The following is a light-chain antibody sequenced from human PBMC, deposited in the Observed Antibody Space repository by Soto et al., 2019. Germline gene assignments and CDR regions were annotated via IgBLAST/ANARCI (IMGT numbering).Light chain of an antibody. Sequence: LTQPASVSGSPGQSITISCVGTSSDVGRYTYVSWYQQYPGKAPKLIIYDVYNRPSGVSNRFSGSKSGNTASLTISGLQAEDEADYYCTSYTSASTPYVFGSGTKVTVL. V-gene: IGLV2-14*01. J-gene: IGLJ1*01. CDR1: SSDVGRYTY. CDR3: TSYTSASTPYV. CDR2: DVY.